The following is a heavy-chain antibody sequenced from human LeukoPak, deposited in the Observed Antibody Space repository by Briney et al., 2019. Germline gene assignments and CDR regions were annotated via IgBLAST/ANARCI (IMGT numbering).Heavy chain of an antibody. J-gene: IGHJ6*02. CDR3: ARGMLEDYDFWSGYPYGMDV. D-gene: IGHD3-3*01. Sequence: GGSLRLSCAASGFTFSSYGMHWVRQAPGKGLEWVAVIWYDGSNKYYADSVKGRFTISRDNSKNTLYLQMNSLRAEDTAVYYCARGMLEDYDFWSGYPYGMDVWGQGTTVTVSS. V-gene: IGHV3-33*08. CDR1: GFTFSSYG. CDR2: IWYDGSNK.